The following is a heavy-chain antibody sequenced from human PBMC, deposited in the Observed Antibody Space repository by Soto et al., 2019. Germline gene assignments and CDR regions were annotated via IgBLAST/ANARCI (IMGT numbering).Heavy chain of an antibody. CDR2: ISGSGGST. J-gene: IGHJ5*02. CDR3: AKGYYDFWSGPEGFDP. CDR1: GFTFSSYA. D-gene: IGHD3-3*01. V-gene: IGHV3-23*01. Sequence: EVQLLESGGGLVQPGGSLRLSCAASGFTFSSYAMSWVRQAPGKGLEWVSAISGSGGSTYYADSVKGRFTISRDNSKNTLYLQMNSLRAEDTAVYYCAKGYYDFWSGPEGFDPWGQGTLVTVSS.